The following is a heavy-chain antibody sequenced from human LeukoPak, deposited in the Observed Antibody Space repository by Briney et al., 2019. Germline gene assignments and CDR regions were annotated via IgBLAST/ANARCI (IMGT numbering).Heavy chain of an antibody. CDR1: GFTFSKSW. Sequence: PGGSLRLSCAASGFTFSKSWMTWVRQAPGKGLEWVANIRQDGSEKYYVDSVKGRLTISRDNAKNSLYLQMNSLRAEDTAVYYCARDSEDSRTFGDYWGQGTLVTVSS. V-gene: IGHV3-7*01. D-gene: IGHD6-6*01. J-gene: IGHJ4*02. CDR3: ARDSEDSRTFGDY. CDR2: IRQDGSEK.